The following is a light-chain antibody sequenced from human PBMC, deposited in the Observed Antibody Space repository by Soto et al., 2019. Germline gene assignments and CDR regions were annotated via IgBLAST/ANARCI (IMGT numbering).Light chain of an antibody. J-gene: IGKJ4*01. V-gene: IGKV3-11*01. CDR3: QQRSNWPPLT. CDR2: DAS. CDR1: QSVSRY. Sequence: EIVLTQSPATLSLSPGERATLSCRASQSVSRYLAWYQQKPGQAPRLLIYDASIRATGIPTRFSGSGSGTDFTLTISSLEPEDFAGYYCQQRSNWPPLTFGGGTKVEIK.